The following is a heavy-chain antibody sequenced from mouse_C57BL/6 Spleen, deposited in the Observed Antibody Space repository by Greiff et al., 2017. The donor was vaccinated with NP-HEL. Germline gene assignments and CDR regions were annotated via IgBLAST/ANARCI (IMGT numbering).Heavy chain of an antibody. V-gene: IGHV1-74*04. Sequence: VKLQESGAELVKPGASVKVSCKASGYTFTSYWMHWVKQRPGQGLEWIGRIHPSDSDTNYNQKFKGKATLTVDKSSSTAYMQLSILTSEDSAVYYCAINYYSYFDYWGQGTTLTVSS. CDR1: GYTFTSYW. CDR2: IHPSDSDT. D-gene: IGHD1-1*01. J-gene: IGHJ2*01. CDR3: AINYYSYFDY.